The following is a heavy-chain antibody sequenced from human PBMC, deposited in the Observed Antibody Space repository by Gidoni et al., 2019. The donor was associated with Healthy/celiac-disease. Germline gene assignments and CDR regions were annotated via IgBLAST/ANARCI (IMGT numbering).Heavy chain of an antibody. CDR1: GYTFTSYG. CDR2: ISAYNGNT. Sequence: QVQLVQSGAEVKKPGASVTVSCKVSGYTFTSYGSSWVRQAPGQGLEWMGWISAYNGNTNYAQKLQGRVTMTTDTSTSTAYMELRSLRSDDTAVYYCARVAPGYSGYYNWFDPWGQGTLVTVSS. CDR3: ARVAPGYSGYYNWFDP. D-gene: IGHD5-12*01. V-gene: IGHV1-18*04. J-gene: IGHJ5*02.